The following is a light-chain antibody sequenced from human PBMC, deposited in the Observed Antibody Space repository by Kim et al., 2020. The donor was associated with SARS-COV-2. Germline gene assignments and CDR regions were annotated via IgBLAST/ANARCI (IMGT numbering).Light chain of an antibody. CDR1: SGHSSDI. CDR2: LEGSGTY. J-gene: IGLJ3*02. V-gene: IGLV4-60*03. CDR3: ETWDTKTWV. Sequence: SVKLTCTLSSGHSSDIIAWHQQQPGKAPRYLMKLEGSGTYNKGSGVPDRFSGSSSGADRYLIISDLQSEDEADYYCETWDTKTWVFGGGTQLTVL.